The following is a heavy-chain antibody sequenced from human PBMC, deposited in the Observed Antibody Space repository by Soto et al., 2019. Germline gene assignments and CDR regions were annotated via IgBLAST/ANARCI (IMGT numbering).Heavy chain of an antibody. V-gene: IGHV4-4*02. CDR3: ARRTWGMDV. Sequence: QVQLQESGPGLVKPSGTLSLTCAVSSGSIGTTNWWSWVRQTPGKGLKWIGEIFHSGNTYYNPTHASRVTISVDTSKNQVALNRRSVTAADTAVYYCARRTWGMDVWGQGTTVTVSS. D-gene: IGHD2-8*01. CDR2: IFHSGNT. J-gene: IGHJ6*02. CDR1: SGSIGTTNW.